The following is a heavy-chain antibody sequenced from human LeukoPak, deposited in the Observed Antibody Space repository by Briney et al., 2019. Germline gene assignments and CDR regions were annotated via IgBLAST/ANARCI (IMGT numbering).Heavy chain of an antibody. Sequence: SVKVSCKASGGTFSSYAISWVRQAPGQGLEWMGGIIPILGTANYAQKFQGRVTITADKSTSTAYMELSSLRSEDTAVYYCARGQSRWELLPGYWGQGTLVTVSS. CDR2: IIPILGTA. CDR1: GGTFSSYA. J-gene: IGHJ4*02. V-gene: IGHV1-69*10. CDR3: ARGQSRWELLPGY. D-gene: IGHD1-26*01.